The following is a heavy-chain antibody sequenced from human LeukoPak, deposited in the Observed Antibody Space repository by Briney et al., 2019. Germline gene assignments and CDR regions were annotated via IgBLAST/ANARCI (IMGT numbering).Heavy chain of an antibody. J-gene: IGHJ3*02. CDR1: GFTFSSYA. Sequence: GGSLRLSCAASGFTFSSYAMSWVRQTPGKGLEWVSSINDSGGSTYYADSVKGRFTISSDSSKNTLYLQMNSLRAEDTAVYYCAKGVGLALDAFDIWGQGTMATVSS. CDR3: AKGVGLALDAFDI. CDR2: INDSGGST. D-gene: IGHD3/OR15-3a*01. V-gene: IGHV3-23*01.